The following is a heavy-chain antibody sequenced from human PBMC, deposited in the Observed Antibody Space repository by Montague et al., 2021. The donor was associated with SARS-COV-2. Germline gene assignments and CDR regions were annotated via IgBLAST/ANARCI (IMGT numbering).Heavy chain of an antibody. Sequence: SETLPLTCAVHGGSFSTYSWNWIRQPPGKGLEWIGEIHHGGSTNYNPSLKSRVTISADTSKDQFSLKLTSEAAADTAVYYCARLGDGVVPSPILGVGPYYSYYYMDVWGKGTTVTVSS. V-gene: IGHV4-34*01. CDR3: ARLGDGVVPSPILGVGPYYSYYYMDV. CDR1: GGSFSTYS. J-gene: IGHJ6*03. CDR2: IHHGGST. D-gene: IGHD3-10*01.